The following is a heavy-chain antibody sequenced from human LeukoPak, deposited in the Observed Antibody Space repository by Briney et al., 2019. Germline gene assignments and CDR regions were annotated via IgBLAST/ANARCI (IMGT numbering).Heavy chain of an antibody. Sequence: GGSLRLSCAASGFTFSSHWMTWVRQPPGKGLEWVANIKEDGSVKYYVDSVKGRFTISRDNTKNALYLQMNSLRADDTAVYFCARDSTWLLDYWGQGTLITVSS. CDR1: GFTFSSHW. V-gene: IGHV3-7*03. J-gene: IGHJ4*02. CDR2: IKEDGSVK. D-gene: IGHD6-19*01. CDR3: ARDSTWLLDY.